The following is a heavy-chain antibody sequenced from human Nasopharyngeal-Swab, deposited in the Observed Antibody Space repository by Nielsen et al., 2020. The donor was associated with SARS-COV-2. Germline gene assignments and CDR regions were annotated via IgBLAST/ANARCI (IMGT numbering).Heavy chain of an antibody. CDR1: GGSISSSSYY. V-gene: IGHV4-39*01. Sequence: SETLSLTCTVSGGSISSSSYYWGWIRQPPGKGLEWIGSIYYSGSTCYNPSLKSRVTISVDTSKNQFSLKLSSVTAADTAVYYCARHQGGLGIVPAAEFDYWGQGTLVTVSS. CDR2: IYYSGST. D-gene: IGHD2-2*01. J-gene: IGHJ4*02. CDR3: ARHQGGLGIVPAAEFDY.